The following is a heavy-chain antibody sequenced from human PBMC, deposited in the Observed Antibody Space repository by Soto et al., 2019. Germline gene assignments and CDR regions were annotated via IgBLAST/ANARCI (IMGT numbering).Heavy chain of an antibody. CDR2: IKQDGSEK. CDR1: GFTFSSYW. Sequence: GGSLRLSCAASGFTFSSYWMSWVRQAPGKGLEWVANIKQDGSEKYYVDSVKGRFTISISTAYLQWISLKASDTAMYYCATYPDRNYEIVWGQGTTVTVSS. CDR3: ATYPDRNYEIV. D-gene: IGHD4-4*01. J-gene: IGHJ6*02. V-gene: IGHV3-7*05.